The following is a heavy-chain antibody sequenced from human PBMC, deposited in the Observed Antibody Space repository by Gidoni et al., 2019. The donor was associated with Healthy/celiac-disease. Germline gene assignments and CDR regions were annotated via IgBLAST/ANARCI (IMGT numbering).Heavy chain of an antibody. Sequence: EVQLVESGGGLVQPEGSLRLSCAASGFTFSSYEMNWVRQAPGKGLEWVSYISSSGSTIYYADSVKGRFTISRDNAKNSLYLQMNSLRAEDTAVYYCARGEAAAGNDYWGQGTLVTVSS. CDR2: ISSSGSTI. CDR1: GFTFSSYE. D-gene: IGHD6-13*01. V-gene: IGHV3-48*03. J-gene: IGHJ4*02. CDR3: ARGEAAAGNDY.